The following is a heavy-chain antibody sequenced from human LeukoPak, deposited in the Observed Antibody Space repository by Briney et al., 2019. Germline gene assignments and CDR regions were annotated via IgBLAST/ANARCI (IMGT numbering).Heavy chain of an antibody. CDR2: ISYDGSNK. Sequence: GGSLRLSCAASGFTFSSYGMHWVRQAPGKGLEWVAVISYDGSNKDYADSVKGRFTISRDNSKNTLYLQMNSLRAEDTAVYFCAKDSGARWLPTYFFDYWGQGTLVTVSS. J-gene: IGHJ4*02. D-gene: IGHD6-19*01. CDR1: GFTFSSYG. CDR3: AKDSGARWLPTYFFDY. V-gene: IGHV3-30*18.